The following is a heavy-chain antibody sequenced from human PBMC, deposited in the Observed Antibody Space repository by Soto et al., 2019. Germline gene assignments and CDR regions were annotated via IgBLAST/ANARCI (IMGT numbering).Heavy chain of an antibody. V-gene: IGHV3-30*18. CDR2: ISHDGSNK. CDR1: GFTFRNYG. CDR3: AKVGVSATHYYYYDLDV. J-gene: IGHJ6*02. D-gene: IGHD2-15*01. Sequence: QVQLVESGGGVVQPGRSLRLSCAASGFTFRNYGMHWVRQAPGKRLEWVAVISHDGSNKYYADSVKGRFSISRDSSENKLYLQMNSLRAEDTVVYYCAKVGVSATHYYYYDLDVWCQGTTVTVSS.